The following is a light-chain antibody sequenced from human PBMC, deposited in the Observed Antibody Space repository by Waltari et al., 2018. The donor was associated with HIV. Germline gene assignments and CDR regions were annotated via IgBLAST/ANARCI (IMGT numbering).Light chain of an antibody. J-gene: IGLJ2*01. V-gene: IGLV2-8*01. CDR3: SSYAGGNNLV. CDR1: SSDVGGYNF. CDR2: EVT. Sequence: QSALTQPPSASGSPGQSVTISCTRTSSDVGGYNFVSWYQQHPGKAPKLMLFEVTKRPSGVPARFSGSKTGNTASLTVSGLQADDEADYYCSSYAGGNNLVFGGGTKLTVL.